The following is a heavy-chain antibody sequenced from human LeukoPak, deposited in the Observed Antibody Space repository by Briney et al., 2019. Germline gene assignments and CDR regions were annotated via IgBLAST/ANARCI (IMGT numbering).Heavy chain of an antibody. V-gene: IGHV1-69*13. CDR3: ARDRRLDYQLPADN. J-gene: IGHJ4*02. CDR1: GGTFSSYA. CDR2: IIPMFGTA. D-gene: IGHD2-2*01. Sequence: ASVKLSCKASGGTFSSYAISWVRQAPGQGLEWMGGIIPMFGTANYAQKFQGRVTITADESTTTAYMELRSLRSDDTAVYYCARDRRLDYQLPADNWGQGTLVTVSS.